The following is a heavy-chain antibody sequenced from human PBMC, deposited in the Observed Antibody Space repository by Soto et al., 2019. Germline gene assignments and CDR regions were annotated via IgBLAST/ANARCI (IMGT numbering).Heavy chain of an antibody. D-gene: IGHD3-22*01. CDR3: ARDFIRIVRRRAFDI. Sequence: QVQLQESGPGLVKPSQTLSLTCTVSGGSISSGGYYWSWIRQHPGKGLEWIGYIYYSGSTNYNSSLKSRVTISVDRSKNQFSLKLSSVTAADTAVYSCARDFIRIVRRRAFDIWGQGTMVTVSS. J-gene: IGHJ3*02. CDR1: GGSISSGGYY. CDR2: IYYSGST. V-gene: IGHV4-31*03.